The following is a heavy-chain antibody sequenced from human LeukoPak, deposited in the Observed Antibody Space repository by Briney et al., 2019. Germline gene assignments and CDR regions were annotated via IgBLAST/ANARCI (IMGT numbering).Heavy chain of an antibody. CDR3: ARVRYSGYDFDY. V-gene: IGHV4-31*03. CDR1: GGSISSGGYS. Sequence: KPSQTLSLTCTVSGGSISSGGYSWSWIRQHPGKGLEWIGYIYYSGSTYYNPSLKSRVTISVDTSKNQFSLKLSSVTAADTAVYYCARVRYSGYDFDYWGQGTLVTVSS. D-gene: IGHD5-12*01. CDR2: IYYSGST. J-gene: IGHJ4*02.